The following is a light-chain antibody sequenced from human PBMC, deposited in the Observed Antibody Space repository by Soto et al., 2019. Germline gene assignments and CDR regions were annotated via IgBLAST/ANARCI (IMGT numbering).Light chain of an antibody. CDR3: QHYNSYSEA. CDR1: QSVSTR. J-gene: IGKJ1*01. V-gene: IGKV1-5*02. CDR2: DAS. Sequence: PSSLSASVGDRVTIICRASQSVSTRLAWYQQKPGKAPKVLIYDASSWAGGVASRFTGSGSGTEFTLTINSLQPDDFATYYCQHYNSYSEAFGQGTKVDIK.